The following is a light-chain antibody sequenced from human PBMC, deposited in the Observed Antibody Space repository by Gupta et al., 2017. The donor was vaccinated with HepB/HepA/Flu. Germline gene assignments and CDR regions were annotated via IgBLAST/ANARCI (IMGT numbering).Light chain of an antibody. CDR1: SSNIGTNT. CDR3: AAWDVRYVV. CDR2: SDK. J-gene: IGLJ2*01. Sequence: QSVLTQPPSTSGTPGQRVTISCSGSSSNIGTNTVTWYQQVPGTAPNLLIYSDKQRPAGVPDRFSGSKSGTSASLAINWLQAEDEADYYCAAWDVRYVVFGGGTKLTVL. V-gene: IGLV1-44*01.